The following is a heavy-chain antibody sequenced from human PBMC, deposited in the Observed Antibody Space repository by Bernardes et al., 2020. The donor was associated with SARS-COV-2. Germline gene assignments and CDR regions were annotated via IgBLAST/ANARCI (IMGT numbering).Heavy chain of an antibody. V-gene: IGHV3-23*01. CDR2: ISRTGQTS. CDR3: AKSLGGDRSVIAAKYQYGMDV. Sequence: GGSLRLSCAASRFYFGTYVMAWVRQAPGKGLQWLASISRTGQTSFYAASVKGRFTISRHNAENSLGLHMSSLRVDDTAVYYCAKSLGGDRSVIAAKYQYGMDVWGQGTTVTVSS. J-gene: IGHJ6*02. CDR1: RFYFGTYV. D-gene: IGHD5-18*01.